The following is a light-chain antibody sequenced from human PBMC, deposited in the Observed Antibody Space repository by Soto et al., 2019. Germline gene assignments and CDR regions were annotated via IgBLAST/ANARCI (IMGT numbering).Light chain of an antibody. Sequence: EIQVTQSPATLSGSVGERVTITCRASQSISTYLHWYQQKPGKAPNLLIYAASTLQSGVPSRFSGSGSGTDFTLTISSLQPEDFAPYFCQHGSSTPLTFGGGTKVAIK. J-gene: IGKJ4*01. CDR1: QSISTY. CDR2: AAS. V-gene: IGKV1-39*01. CDR3: QHGSSTPLT.